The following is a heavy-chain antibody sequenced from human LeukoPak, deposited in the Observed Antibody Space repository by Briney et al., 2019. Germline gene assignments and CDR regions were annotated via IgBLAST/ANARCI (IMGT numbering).Heavy chain of an antibody. Sequence: GASVKVSCKASGYTFTGYYMHWVRQAPGQGLEWMGWINPNSGGTNYAQKFQGRVTMTRDTSISTAYMELSRLRSDDTAVYYCVRVKRISGYDLTGAFDIWGQGTMVTVSS. CDR1: GYTFTGYY. J-gene: IGHJ3*02. V-gene: IGHV1-2*02. CDR2: INPNSGGT. D-gene: IGHD5-12*01. CDR3: VRVKRISGYDLTGAFDI.